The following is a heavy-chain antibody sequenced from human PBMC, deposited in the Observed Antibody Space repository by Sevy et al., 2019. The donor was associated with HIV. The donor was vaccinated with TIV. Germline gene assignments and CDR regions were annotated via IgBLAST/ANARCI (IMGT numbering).Heavy chain of an antibody. Sequence: SETLSLTCAVSGYSISSSNWWGWIRQPPGKGLEWIGYIYYSGSTYYNPSLKSRITMSVDTSKNPFSLELSSVTAEDTAVYYCARYRATYCSSTSCYDGWFDPWGQGTLVTVSS. CDR3: ARYRATYCSSTSCYDGWFDP. V-gene: IGHV4-28*01. CDR2: IYYSGST. J-gene: IGHJ5*02. D-gene: IGHD2-2*01. CDR1: GYSISSSNW.